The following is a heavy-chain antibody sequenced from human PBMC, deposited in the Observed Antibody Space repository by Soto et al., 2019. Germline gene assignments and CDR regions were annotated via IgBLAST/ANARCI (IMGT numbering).Heavy chain of an antibody. J-gene: IGHJ2*01. V-gene: IGHV1-69*01. CDR3: ARGPQAQYSSSSVWYFDL. D-gene: IGHD6-6*01. CDR1: GDTFSSYA. Sequence: QVQLVQSGGEVKRPGSSVKVSCKASGDTFSSYAISWVRQAPGQGLEWMGGIIPIFGTANYAQKFQGRVTITADESTSTAYMELSSLRSEDTAVYYCARGPQAQYSSSSVWYFDLWGRGTLVTVSS. CDR2: IIPIFGTA.